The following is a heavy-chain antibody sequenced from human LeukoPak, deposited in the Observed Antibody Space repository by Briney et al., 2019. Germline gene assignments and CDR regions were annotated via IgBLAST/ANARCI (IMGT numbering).Heavy chain of an antibody. CDR1: GGSISSYY. D-gene: IGHD3-3*01. V-gene: IGHV4-59*01. J-gene: IGHJ6*03. CDR3: ARFPYDFWSGYSGPYYYYMDV. CDR2: IYYSGST. Sequence: SETLSLTCAVSGGSISSYYWSWIRQPPGKGLEWIGYIYYSGSTNYNPSLKSRVTISVDTSKNQFSLKLSSVTAADTAVYYCARFPYDFWSGYSGPYYYYMDVWGKGTTVTVSS.